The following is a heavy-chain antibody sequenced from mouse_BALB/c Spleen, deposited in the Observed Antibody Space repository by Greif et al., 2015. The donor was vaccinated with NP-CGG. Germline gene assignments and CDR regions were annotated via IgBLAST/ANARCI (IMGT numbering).Heavy chain of an antibody. D-gene: IGHD2-10*02. J-gene: IGHJ4*01. V-gene: IGHV1-63*02. CDR3: ARVILVWRAMDY. Sequence: QVQLQQSGAELVRPGTSVKISCKASGYTFTNYWLGWVKQRPGHGLEWIGDIYPGGGYTNYNEKFKGKATLTADTSSSTAYMQLSSLTSEDSAVYFCARVILVWRAMDYWGQGTSVTVSS. CDR2: IYPGGGYT. CDR1: GYTFTNYW.